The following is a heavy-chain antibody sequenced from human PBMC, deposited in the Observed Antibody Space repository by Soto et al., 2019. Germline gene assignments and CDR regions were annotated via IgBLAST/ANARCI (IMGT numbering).Heavy chain of an antibody. CDR2: ITPMFGTA. J-gene: IGHJ2*01. CDR3: AQTLGLAVAGPGRFDL. CDR1: GGTFSRYA. Sequence: QVQLVQSGAEVKKYGSSVKVSCKASGGTFSRYAISWVRQAPGQGLEWMGGITPMFGTANYAQKFQGRVTITADESTSTAYMELSSLGSGDTAVYYCAQTLGLAVAGPGRFDLWGRGTLVTVSS. D-gene: IGHD6-19*01. V-gene: IGHV1-69*12.